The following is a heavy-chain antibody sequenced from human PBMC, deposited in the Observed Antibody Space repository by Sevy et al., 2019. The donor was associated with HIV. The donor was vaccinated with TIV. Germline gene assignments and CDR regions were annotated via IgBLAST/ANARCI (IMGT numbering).Heavy chain of an antibody. CDR2: RKQDGSDK. Sequence: GGSLRLSCAASGFTFSNYWMNWVRQAPGKGLEWVANRKQDGSDKYYVDSVRGRFNISRDNAKNSLYLQMNSLGAEDTAVYYCARAWHYSRDYWGQGTLVTVSS. J-gene: IGHJ4*02. CDR1: GFTFSNYW. V-gene: IGHV3-7*04. D-gene: IGHD1-7*01. CDR3: ARAWHYSRDY.